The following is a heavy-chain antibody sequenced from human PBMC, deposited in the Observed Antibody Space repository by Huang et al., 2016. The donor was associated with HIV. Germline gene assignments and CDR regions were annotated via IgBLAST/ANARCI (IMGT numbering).Heavy chain of an antibody. D-gene: IGHD3-16*01. CDR1: GGSFNNFG. J-gene: IGHJ3*01. Sequence: QVQLVQSGAEVRKPGSSVKVSCRASGGSFNNFGINWVRQAPGQGLEWRGGIIPRFGTRNDAQRFKDRVTITAYDTTGVVHLEVTSLRSDDTAVYFCAKRGGAWGSPYAFDLWGPGTMVTVSS. V-gene: IGHV1-69*13. CDR2: IIPRFGTR. CDR3: AKRGGAWGSPYAFDL.